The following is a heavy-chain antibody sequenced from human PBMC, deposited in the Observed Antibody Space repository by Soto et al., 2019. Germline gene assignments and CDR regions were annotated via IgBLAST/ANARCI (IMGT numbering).Heavy chain of an antibody. V-gene: IGHV4-30-4*01. CDR1: GGDITSGDYY. CDR2: IYYSGST. Sequence: TXSLTCTCSGGDITSGDYYWSWIRQPPGKGLEWIGYIYYSGSTYYNPSLKSRVTISLDTSKNQLSLKLGSVTAADTAVYYCATAVYCRSASCSNWFDPWGQGTLVTAPQ. CDR3: ATAVYCRSASCSNWFDP. J-gene: IGHJ5*02. D-gene: IGHD2-2*01.